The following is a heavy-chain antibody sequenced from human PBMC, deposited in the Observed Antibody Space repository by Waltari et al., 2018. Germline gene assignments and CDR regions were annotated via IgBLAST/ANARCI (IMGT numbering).Heavy chain of an antibody. CDR3: ARLPRYDFWT. V-gene: IGHV4-39*01. D-gene: IGHD3-3*01. CDR2: IYYTGSA. J-gene: IGHJ5*02. Sequence: QLQLQESGPGLVKPSETLSLTCTVSGGSISTNNYYWGWFRQPPGKGLEWIANIYYTGSASYNPSLKSRVTVSVDTSKSQFSPKLSSVTAADTAVYYCARLPRYDFWTWGQGTLVTVSS. CDR1: GGSISTNNYY.